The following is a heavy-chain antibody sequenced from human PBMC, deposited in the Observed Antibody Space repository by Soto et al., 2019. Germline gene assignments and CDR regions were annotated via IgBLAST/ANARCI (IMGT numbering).Heavy chain of an antibody. CDR2: MNPNSGNT. CDR3: AGGHSSGWFSYYYYGMDV. CDR1: GYTFTSYD. D-gene: IGHD6-19*01. Sequence: QVQLVQSGAEVKKPGASVKVSCKASGYTFTSYDINWVRQATGQWLEWMGWMNPNSGNTGYAQKFQGRVTMTRNTSISTAYMELSSLRSEDTAVYYCAGGHSSGWFSYYYYGMDVWGQGTTVTVSS. J-gene: IGHJ6*02. V-gene: IGHV1-8*01.